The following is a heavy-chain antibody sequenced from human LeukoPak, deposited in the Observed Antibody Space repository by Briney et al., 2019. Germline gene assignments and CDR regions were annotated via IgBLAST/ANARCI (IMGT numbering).Heavy chain of an antibody. CDR3: ARNQQLGGHSYYYYGMDV. CDR1: GFSFSTYG. CDR2: ISNDGSSK. V-gene: IGHV3-30*03. Sequence: GGSLRLSCAASGFSFSTYGMHWVRQAPGKGLEWVAVISNDGSSKYYADSVKGRFTISRDNSKNTLYLQMNSLRADDTAIYYCARNQQLGGHSYYYYGMDVWGQGTTVTVSS. D-gene: IGHD3-16*01. J-gene: IGHJ6*02.